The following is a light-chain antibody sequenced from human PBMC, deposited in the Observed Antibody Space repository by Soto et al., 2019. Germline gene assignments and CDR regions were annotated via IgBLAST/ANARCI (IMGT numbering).Light chain of an antibody. Sequence: AIRMTQSPSSLSASTGGRVTITCRASQGISSYLAWYQQKPGKAPKLLIYAASTLQSGVPSRFSGSGSGTDFTLTISCLQSEDFATYYCQQYYSYPPGFGQGTKVDIK. CDR2: AAS. J-gene: IGKJ1*01. V-gene: IGKV1-8*01. CDR1: QGISSY. CDR3: QQYYSYPPG.